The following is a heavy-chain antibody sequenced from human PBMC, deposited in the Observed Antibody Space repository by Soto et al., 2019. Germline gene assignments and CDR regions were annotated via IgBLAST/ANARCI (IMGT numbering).Heavy chain of an antibody. CDR3: GRQSTNPGAARGPFHP. CDR1: GYSFTTKW. J-gene: IGHJ5*02. V-gene: IGHV5-10-1*01. Sequence: PGESLKISCTGSGYSFTTKWISWVRQMPGKGPEWVGRVAPRDSYTDYNPSFRGHVITSVYRSVSTVYLELSRLKASDSRTNSCGRQSTNPGAARGPFHPWAKGTPVTVSS. CDR2: VAPRDSYT. D-gene: IGHD6-6*01.